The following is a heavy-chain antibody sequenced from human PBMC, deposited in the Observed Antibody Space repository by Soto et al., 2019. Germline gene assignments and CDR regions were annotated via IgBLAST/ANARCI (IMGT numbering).Heavy chain of an antibody. J-gene: IGHJ6*02. CDR3: AKNGQPPYYYYGMDV. CDR2: ISGYNGDT. CDR1: GYTFTRYG. Sequence: QGQSVQSGGEAKKPGASVKVSCKASGYTFTRYGISWVRQAPGQGLEWMGWISGYNGDTNYAQKFQGRVTMTIDTSTSTAYMELRSLTSDDTAVYYCAKNGQPPYYYYGMDVWGQGTTVTVSS. D-gene: IGHD2-8*01. V-gene: IGHV1-18*01.